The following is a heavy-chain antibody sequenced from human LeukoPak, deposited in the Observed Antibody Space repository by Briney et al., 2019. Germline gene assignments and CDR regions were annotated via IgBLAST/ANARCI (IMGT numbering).Heavy chain of an antibody. CDR2: ISDSGGST. CDR3: VRSPRRGYSLGYAEY. Sequence: GSLRLSCAASEFPFNSYAMSRVRQAPGKGVECVSGISDSGGSTYYADSVKGRFTISRDNSKNTLYLQMNSLSAEDTAVYYCVRSPRRGYSLGYAEYWGQGVLVTVSS. V-gene: IGHV3-23*01. D-gene: IGHD5-18*01. CDR1: EFPFNSYA. J-gene: IGHJ4*02.